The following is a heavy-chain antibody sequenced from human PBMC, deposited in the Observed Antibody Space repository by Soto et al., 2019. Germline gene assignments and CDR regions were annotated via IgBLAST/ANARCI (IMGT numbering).Heavy chain of an antibody. Sequence: GGSLRLSCAASGFTFDDYTMHWVRQAPGKGLEWVSLISWDGGSTYYADSVKGRFTISRDNSKNSLYLQMNSLRTEDTALYYCAKGFGDGYNYYFDYWGQGTLVTVSS. CDR3: AKGFGDGYNYYFDY. D-gene: IGHD5-12*01. J-gene: IGHJ4*02. CDR1: GFTFDDYT. V-gene: IGHV3-43*01. CDR2: ISWDGGST.